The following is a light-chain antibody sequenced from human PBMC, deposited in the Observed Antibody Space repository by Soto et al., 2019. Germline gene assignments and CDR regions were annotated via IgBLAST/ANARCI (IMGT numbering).Light chain of an antibody. J-gene: IGKJ1*01. Sequence: DVQMTQSPSTLSASVGDRVTITCRASQSVDRWLAWFQQKPGKAPKLLIYLASSLEVGVPSRFSGSGSGTECTLTISSLQPDDFATYYYQHYFAYSWTFGQGTKVEIK. CDR3: QHYFAYSWT. CDR2: LAS. CDR1: QSVDRW. V-gene: IGKV1-5*03.